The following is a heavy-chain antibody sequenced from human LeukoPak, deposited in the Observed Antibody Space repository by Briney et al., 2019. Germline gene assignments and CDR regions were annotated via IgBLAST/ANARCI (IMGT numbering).Heavy chain of an antibody. CDR3: VNGHFSHGY. Sequence: GGSLRLSCAASGFTFSSYWMHWVRQAPGKGLVWVSRINSDGSSTSYADSVKGRFTISRDNAKSSLYLQMNGLRAEDTALYYCVNGHFSHGYWGQGTLVTVSS. V-gene: IGHV3-74*01. CDR1: GFTFSSYW. D-gene: IGHD2-8*01. CDR2: INSDGSST. J-gene: IGHJ4*02.